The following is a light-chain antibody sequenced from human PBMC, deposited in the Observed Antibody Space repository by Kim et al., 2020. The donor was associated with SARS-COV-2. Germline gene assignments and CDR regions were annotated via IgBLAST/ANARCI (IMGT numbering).Light chain of an antibody. Sequence: IRMTQSPSSLSASVGDRVTITCRASQSITTYLNWYQQKPGKAPRLLIYSASRSQNGVPSRFSGSGSGTDLTLTINSLQPEDVGTYYCQQSYSLPFTFGQGTRLEIK. V-gene: IGKV1-39*01. CDR1: QSITTY. J-gene: IGKJ5*01. CDR3: QQSYSLPFT. CDR2: SAS.